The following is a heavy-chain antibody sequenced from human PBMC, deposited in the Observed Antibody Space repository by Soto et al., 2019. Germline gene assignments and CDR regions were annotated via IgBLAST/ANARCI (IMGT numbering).Heavy chain of an antibody. D-gene: IGHD6-13*01. J-gene: IGHJ4*02. V-gene: IGHV3-23*01. CDR1: GFTFSSYA. Sequence: EVQLLESGGGLVQPGGSLRLSCAASGFTFSSYAMSWFRQAPGKGLEWDSAISGSGGSTYYEDSVKGRFTISRDNSKNTLYLQKNSLRAEDTPVYYFAKSNGYSSSWYVYWGQGTLVTVSS. CDR3: AKSNGYSSSWYVY. CDR2: ISGSGGST.